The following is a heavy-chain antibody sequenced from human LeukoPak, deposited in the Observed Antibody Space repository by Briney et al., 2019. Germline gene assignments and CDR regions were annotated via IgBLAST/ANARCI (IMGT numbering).Heavy chain of an antibody. D-gene: IGHD3-10*01. Sequence: ASVKVSCKVSGYTLTELSMHWVRQAPGKGLEWMGGFDPEDGETIYAQKFQGRVTMTEDTSTDTAYMELSSLRSEDTAVYYCAIGPWSSVMVRGVTVLDYWGQGTLVTVSS. CDR2: FDPEDGET. J-gene: IGHJ4*02. CDR1: GYTLTELS. V-gene: IGHV1-24*01. CDR3: AIGPWSSVMVRGVTVLDY.